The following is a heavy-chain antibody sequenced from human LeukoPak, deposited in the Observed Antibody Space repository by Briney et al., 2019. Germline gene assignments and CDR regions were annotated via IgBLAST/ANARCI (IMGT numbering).Heavy chain of an antibody. CDR3: ASPLRGGVSAAVTTGFGY. D-gene: IGHD4-17*01. J-gene: IGHJ4*02. CDR2: IWSDGSNE. Sequence: PGGSLRLSCAASGFTFSYYAMHWVRQAPGKGLEWVAVIWSDGSNEYYADSVKGRFTISRDNSKNTLYLQMSSLRAEDTAVYYCASPLRGGVSAAVTTGFGYWGQGTLIIVSS. CDR1: GFTFSYYA. V-gene: IGHV3-33*01.